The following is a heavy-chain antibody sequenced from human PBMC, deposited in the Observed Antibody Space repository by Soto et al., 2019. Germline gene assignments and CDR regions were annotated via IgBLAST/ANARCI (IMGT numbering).Heavy chain of an antibody. Sequence: PSETLSLTCTVSGGSISSGDYYWSWIRQPPGKGLEWIGYIYYSGSTYYNPSLKSRVTISVDTSKNQFSLKLSSVTAADTAVYYCARLLEMATMVSTYFWFDPWGQGTLVTVSS. V-gene: IGHV4-30-4*01. CDR1: GGSISSGDYY. D-gene: IGHD5-12*01. CDR3: ARLLEMATMVSTYFWFDP. J-gene: IGHJ5*02. CDR2: IYYSGST.